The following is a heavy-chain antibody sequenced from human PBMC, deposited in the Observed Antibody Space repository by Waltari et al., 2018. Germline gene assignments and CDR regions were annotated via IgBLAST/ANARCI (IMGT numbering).Heavy chain of an antibody. V-gene: IGHV4-38-2*02. CDR1: GYSISSGYY. CDR2: IYHSGST. J-gene: IGHJ4*02. D-gene: IGHD2-15*01. CDR3: ARDAHCSGGSCYQDY. Sequence: QVQLQESGPGLVKPSETLSLTCTVSGYSISSGYYWGWIRQPPGKGLEWIGSIYHSGSTYYNPSLKSRVTISVDTSKNQFSLKLSSVTAEDTAVYYCARDAHCSGGSCYQDYWGQGTLVTVSS.